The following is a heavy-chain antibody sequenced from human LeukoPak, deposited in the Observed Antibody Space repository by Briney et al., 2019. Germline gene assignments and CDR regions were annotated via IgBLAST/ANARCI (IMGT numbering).Heavy chain of an antibody. J-gene: IGHJ4*02. CDR1: GYSFTTYW. CDR2: IYPGDSDI. V-gene: IGHV5-51*01. Sequence: GESLKISCKGSGYSFTTYWIGWVRQMPGKGLEWMGIIYPGDSDIRYSPSFQGQVTISADKSISTAYLQRSSLKASDTAMYYCARRIAVAGPGYYFDYWGQGTLVTVSS. CDR3: ARRIAVAGPGYYFDY. D-gene: IGHD6-19*01.